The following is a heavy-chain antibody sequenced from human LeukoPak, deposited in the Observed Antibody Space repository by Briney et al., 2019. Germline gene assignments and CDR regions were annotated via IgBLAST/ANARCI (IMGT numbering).Heavy chain of an antibody. Sequence: SETLSLTCAVYGGSFSGYYWSWIRQPPGKGLEWIGEINHSGSTSYNPSLKSRVTISVDTSKNQFSLKLSSVTAADTAVYYCASSYCSGGSCYGRRWLQFDWGQGTLVTVSS. CDR1: GGSFSGYY. J-gene: IGHJ4*02. D-gene: IGHD2-15*01. V-gene: IGHV4-34*01. CDR2: INHSGST. CDR3: ASSYCSGGSCYGRRWLQFD.